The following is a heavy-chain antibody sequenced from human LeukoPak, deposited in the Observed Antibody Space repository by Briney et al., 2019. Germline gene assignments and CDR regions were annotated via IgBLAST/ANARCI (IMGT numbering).Heavy chain of an antibody. Sequence: RASVKVSCKVSGYTLTELSMHWVRQAPGKGLEWMGGFDPEDGETIYAQKFQGRVTMTEDTSTDTAYMELSSLRSEDTAVYYCATSSYDSDWYLIDWGQGTRVTVSS. CDR3: ATSSYDSDWYLID. CDR2: FDPEDGET. D-gene: IGHD3-9*01. J-gene: IGHJ4*02. V-gene: IGHV1-24*01. CDR1: GYTLTELS.